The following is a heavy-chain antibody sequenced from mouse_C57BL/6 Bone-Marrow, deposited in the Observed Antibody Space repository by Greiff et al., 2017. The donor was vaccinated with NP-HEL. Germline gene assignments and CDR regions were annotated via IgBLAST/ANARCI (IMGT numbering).Heavy chain of an antibody. J-gene: IGHJ3*01. CDR3: TRGRGPFAY. Sequence: EVNVVESGEGLVKPGGSLKLSCAASGFTFSSYAMSWVRQTPEKRLEWVAYISSGGDYIYYADTVKGRFTISRDNARNTLYLQMSSLKSEDTAMYYCTRGRGPFAYWGQGTLVTVSA. CDR1: GFTFSSYA. CDR2: ISSGGDYI. V-gene: IGHV5-9-1*02.